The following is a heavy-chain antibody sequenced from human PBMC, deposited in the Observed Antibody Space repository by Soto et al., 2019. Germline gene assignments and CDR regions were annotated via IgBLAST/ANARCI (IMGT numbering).Heavy chain of an antibody. V-gene: IGHV1-69*01. CDR1: GGTFSNYA. Sequence: QVRLVQSGAEVKKPGSSVKVSCKASGGTFSNYAITWLRLAPGQGLEWLGGIIPVFGTVNYAQKFQGRVTIPADESTSTAYMELNRLRSEDTAVYYCARDNPYTNSFGNWFAPWGQGTLVIVS. CDR3: ARDNPYTNSFGNWFAP. J-gene: IGHJ5*02. D-gene: IGHD6-13*01. CDR2: IIPVFGTV.